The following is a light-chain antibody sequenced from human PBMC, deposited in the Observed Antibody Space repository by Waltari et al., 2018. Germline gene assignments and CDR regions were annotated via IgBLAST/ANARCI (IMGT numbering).Light chain of an antibody. CDR1: SSNIGGNY. J-gene: IGLJ2*01. CDR3: ATWDDSLSGVV. V-gene: IGLV1-47*01. Sequence: QSVLTQPPSASGTPGQRVTISCSGSSSNIGGNYVYWYQQLPGTAPKLLIYRNYPRPPRVPDRFSGSKSGTSASLAISGLRSEDEADYFCATWDDSLSGVVFGGGTKVTVL. CDR2: RNY.